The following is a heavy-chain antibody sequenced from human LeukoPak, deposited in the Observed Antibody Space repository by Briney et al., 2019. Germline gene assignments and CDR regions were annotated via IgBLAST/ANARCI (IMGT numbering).Heavy chain of an antibody. Sequence: GGSPRLSCAASGFTFSSYGMHWVRQAPGKGLEWVAVISYDGSNKYYADSVKGRFTISRDNSKNTLYLQMNSLRAEDTAVYYCARPESGFYDSSGYYSIAYWGQGTLVTVSS. D-gene: IGHD3-22*01. CDR3: ARPESGFYDSSGYYSIAY. V-gene: IGHV3-30*03. J-gene: IGHJ4*02. CDR1: GFTFSSYG. CDR2: ISYDGSNK.